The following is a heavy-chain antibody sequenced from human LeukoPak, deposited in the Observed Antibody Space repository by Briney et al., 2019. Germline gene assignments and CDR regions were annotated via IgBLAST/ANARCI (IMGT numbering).Heavy chain of an antibody. CDR2: ISGSGGST. CDR3: AREPWGTRDYYGMDV. D-gene: IGHD3-16*01. Sequence: PGGSLRLSCAASGFTFSSYAMSWVRQAPGKGLEWVSAISGSGGSTYYADSVKGRFTISRDNSKNTLYLQMNSLRAEDTAVYYCAREPWGTRDYYGMDVWGQGTTVTVSS. CDR1: GFTFSSYA. V-gene: IGHV3-23*01. J-gene: IGHJ6*02.